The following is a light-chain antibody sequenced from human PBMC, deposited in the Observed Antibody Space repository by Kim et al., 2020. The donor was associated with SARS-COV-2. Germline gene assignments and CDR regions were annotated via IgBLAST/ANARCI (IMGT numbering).Light chain of an antibody. V-gene: IGKV3-20*01. Sequence: EIVLTQSPGTLSLSPGERATLSCRASQSVSSSFLAWYQQKPGQAPRLLIYSSSRRATGIPDRFSGSGSGTDFTLTINRLEPEDFAVYYCQQSGSSPWTFGQGTKVEIK. CDR2: SSS. CDR3: QQSGSSPWT. CDR1: QSVSSSF. J-gene: IGKJ1*01.